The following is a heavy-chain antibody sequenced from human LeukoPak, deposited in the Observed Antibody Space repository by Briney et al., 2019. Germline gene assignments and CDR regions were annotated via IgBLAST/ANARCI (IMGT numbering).Heavy chain of an antibody. CDR1: VYTFTSYV. Sequence: ASVKVSCKAAVYTFTSYVINWVRQAPGQGLEWMGWISAYNCNANYAQNVQGRVTMTTDTSTRTAYMELRSLRSDDTAVYYCARVHRYNPYYFDYSGQGTLVTVSS. J-gene: IGHJ4*02. D-gene: IGHD5-24*01. V-gene: IGHV1-18*01. CDR3: ARVHRYNPYYFDY. CDR2: ISAYNCNA.